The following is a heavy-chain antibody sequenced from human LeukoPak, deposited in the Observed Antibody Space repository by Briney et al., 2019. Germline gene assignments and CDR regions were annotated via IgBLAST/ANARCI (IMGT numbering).Heavy chain of an antibody. Sequence: RASETLSPTCTVSGGSISSYYWSWIRQPPGKGLEWIGYIYYSGSTNYNPSLKSRVTISVDTSKNQFSLKLSSVTAADTAVYYCARARAVTDRKYYYYYMDVWGKGTTVTVSS. V-gene: IGHV4-59*01. D-gene: IGHD4-11*01. J-gene: IGHJ6*03. CDR1: GGSISSYY. CDR2: IYYSGST. CDR3: ARARAVTDRKYYYYYMDV.